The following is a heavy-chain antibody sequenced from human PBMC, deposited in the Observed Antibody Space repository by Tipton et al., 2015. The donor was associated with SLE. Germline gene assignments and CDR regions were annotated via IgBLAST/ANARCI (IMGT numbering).Heavy chain of an antibody. CDR1: GFTFSSYA. V-gene: IGHV3-30-3*01. CDR2: ISYDGSNK. Sequence: RSLRLSCAASGFTFSSYAMHWVRQAPGKGLEWVAVISYDGSNKYYADSVKGRFTISRDNSKNTLYLQMNSLRAEDTAVYYCAKDLSGYIKYSSSADYWGQGTLVTVSS. D-gene: IGHD6-6*01. CDR3: AKDLSGYIKYSSSADY. J-gene: IGHJ4*02.